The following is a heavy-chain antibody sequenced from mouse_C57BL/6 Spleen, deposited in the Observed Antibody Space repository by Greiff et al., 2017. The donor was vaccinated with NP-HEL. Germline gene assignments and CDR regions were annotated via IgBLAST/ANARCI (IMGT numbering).Heavy chain of an antibody. J-gene: IGHJ4*01. CDR3: ARIYYGNFYAMDY. V-gene: IGHV5-4*01. D-gene: IGHD2-1*01. Sequence: EVQRVESGGGLVKPGGSLKLSCAASGFTFSSSAMSWVRQTPETRLEWVATLGDGGSYTYYPDNVKGRFTIARDNAKNNLYLQMSHLKSEDTAMYYCARIYYGNFYAMDYWGQGTSVTVSS. CDR1: GFTFSSSA. CDR2: LGDGGSYT.